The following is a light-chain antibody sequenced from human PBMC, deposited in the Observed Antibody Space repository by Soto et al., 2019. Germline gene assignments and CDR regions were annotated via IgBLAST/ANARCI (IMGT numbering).Light chain of an antibody. V-gene: IGKV4-1*01. Sequence: DIVMTQSPDSLAVSLGERATIKCKSSQSLLYNVNNKNYLGWYQQKAGQPPKLLLYWASYRESGVPDRFSGSGSGTDFALTISRLQAEDVAVYYCQQYYDTPWTFGQRTKVEIK. J-gene: IGKJ1*01. CDR3: QQYYDTPWT. CDR2: WAS. CDR1: QSLLYNVNNKNY.